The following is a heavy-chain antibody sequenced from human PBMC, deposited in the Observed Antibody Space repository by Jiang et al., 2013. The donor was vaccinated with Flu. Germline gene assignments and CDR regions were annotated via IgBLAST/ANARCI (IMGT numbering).Heavy chain of an antibody. J-gene: IGHJ4*02. CDR2: ITFGGVT. V-gene: IGHV4-61*02. D-gene: IGHD5-24*01. CDR1: GVSINSGRYH. Sequence: GPGLVEPSQTLSLTCTVSGVSINSGRYHWGWIRQPAGKGLEWIGRITFGGVTMYSPSLKGRLRISIDTSKNQFSLILTSVTAADTAVYYCARDPVDGYSFFDYWGQGTLVTVSS. CDR3: ARDPVDGYSFFDY.